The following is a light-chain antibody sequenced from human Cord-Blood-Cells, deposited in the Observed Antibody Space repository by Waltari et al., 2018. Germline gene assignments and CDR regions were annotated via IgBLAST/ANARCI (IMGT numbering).Light chain of an antibody. CDR2: AAS. CDR1: QSISSY. CDR3: QQSYSTPYT. J-gene: IGKJ2*01. Sequence: DIQMTQSPSSRSASVGDRVSITCRASQSISSYLNWYQQKPGKAPNLLIYAASSFQSGVPSRFSGSGSGTDFTLTISSLQPEDFATYYCQQSYSTPYTFGQGTKLEIK. V-gene: IGKV1-39*01.